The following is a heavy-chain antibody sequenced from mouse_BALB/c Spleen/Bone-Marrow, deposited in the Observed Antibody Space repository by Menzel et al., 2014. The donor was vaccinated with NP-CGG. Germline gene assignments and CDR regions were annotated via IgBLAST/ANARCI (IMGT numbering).Heavy chain of an antibody. D-gene: IGHD4-1*01. V-gene: IGHV14-3*02. Sequence: DVKLQESGAELVKPGASVKLSCTASGFNIKDTYMHWVKQRPEQGLEWIGRIDPANDNTQYDPKFQDKATITADTSSNTAYLKLSSLTSEDTTVCYCAPLTGTFDYWGQGTTLTVSS. CDR1: GFNIKDTY. CDR3: APLTGTFDY. J-gene: IGHJ2*01. CDR2: IDPANDNT.